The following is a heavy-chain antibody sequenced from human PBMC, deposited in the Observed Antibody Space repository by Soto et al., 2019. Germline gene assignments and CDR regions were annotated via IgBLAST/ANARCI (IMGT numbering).Heavy chain of an antibody. D-gene: IGHD3-3*01. CDR2: IKQDGSEK. J-gene: IGHJ6*03. V-gene: IGHV3-7*01. Sequence: GGSLILSCAASGLTFSSYLMSWVRQAPGKGLEWVANIKQDGSEKYYVDSVKGRFTISRDNAKNSLYLQMNSLRAEGTAVYYCARNDYDFWSGYYYYYYMDVWGKGTTVTVSS. CDR1: GLTFSSYL. CDR3: ARNDYDFWSGYYYYYYMDV.